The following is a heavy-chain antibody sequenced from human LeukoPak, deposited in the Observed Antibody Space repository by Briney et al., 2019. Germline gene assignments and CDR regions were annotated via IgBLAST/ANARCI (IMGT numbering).Heavy chain of an antibody. CDR3: GKDYKGVWLAYGSGSLESDY. CDR1: GFTFSSYG. Sequence: PGGSLGLSCADSGFTFSSYGMSWVRQAPGKGLEWISSISGSGGSTYYADSVKGRFTISRDNSKNTLYLQMNSLRAEDTAVYYCGKDYKGVWLAYGSGSLESDYWGQGTLVAVSS. CDR2: ISGSGGST. J-gene: IGHJ4*02. V-gene: IGHV3-23*01. D-gene: IGHD3-10*01.